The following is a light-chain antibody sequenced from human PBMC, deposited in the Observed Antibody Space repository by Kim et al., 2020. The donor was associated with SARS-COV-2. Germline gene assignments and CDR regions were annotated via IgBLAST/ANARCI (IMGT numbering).Light chain of an antibody. CDR3: QQYNIWPIT. J-gene: IGKJ5*01. V-gene: IGKV3-15*01. CDR1: QSVSSN. Sequence: EIVMTQSPATVSVSPGERATLSCRASQSVSSNLAWYQQKPGQAPRLLIYGASTRATGIPARFSGSGSGTEFTLTISSLQSEDFAVYYCQQYNIWPITFGQGTRLEIK. CDR2: GAS.